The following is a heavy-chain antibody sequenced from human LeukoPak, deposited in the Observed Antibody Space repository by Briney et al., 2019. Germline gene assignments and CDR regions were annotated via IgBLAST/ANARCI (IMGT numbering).Heavy chain of an antibody. CDR3: ARGRGFDP. CDR1: GGSISSGGYY. CDR2: IYYSGST. J-gene: IGHJ5*02. V-gene: IGHV4-31*03. Sequence: SETLSLTCTVSGGSISSGGYYWSWIRQHPGKGLEWLGYIYYSGSTYYNPSLKSRVTISVDTYKNQSSLKLSSVTAADTAVYYCARGRGFDPWGQGTLVTVSS.